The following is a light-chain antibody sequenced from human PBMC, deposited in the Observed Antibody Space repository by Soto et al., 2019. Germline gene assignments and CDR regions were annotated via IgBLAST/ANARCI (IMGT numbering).Light chain of an antibody. V-gene: IGLV2-14*01. CDR3: SSYTSTSAWA. J-gene: IGLJ3*02. CDR1: SSDVGAYNS. Sequence: QSVLTQPASVSGSPGQSITISCTGTSSDVGAYNSVSWFQQHPGKAPQLIIYEVSNRPSGVSDRFSGSKSGNTASLTISGLQDEDETDYYCSSYTSTSAWAFGGGTKVTVL. CDR2: EVS.